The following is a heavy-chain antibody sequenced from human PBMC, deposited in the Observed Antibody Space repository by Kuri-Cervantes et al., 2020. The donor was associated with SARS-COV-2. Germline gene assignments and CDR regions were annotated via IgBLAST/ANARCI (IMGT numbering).Heavy chain of an antibody. D-gene: IGHD4-17*01. J-gene: IGHJ3*02. CDR2: IYYSGST. CDR3: ARLSLGPAVTGGFDI. Sequence: ESLKISCTVSGGSVSSGSYYWSWIRQPPGKGLEWIGYIYYSGSTNYNPSLKSRVTISVDTSKNQFSLKLSSVTAADTAVYYCARLSLGPAVTGGFDIWGQGTMVTVSS. CDR1: GGSVSSGSYY. V-gene: IGHV4-61*01.